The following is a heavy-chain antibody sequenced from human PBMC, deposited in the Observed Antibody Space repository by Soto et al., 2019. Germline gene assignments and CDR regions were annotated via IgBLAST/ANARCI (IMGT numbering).Heavy chain of an antibody. CDR3: ARGVAGSGFDL. CDR1: GDSVSSNTAA. V-gene: IGHV6-1*01. Sequence: QALSLPSAISGDSVSSNTAACNLIRSSPSRGLEWLGRTYYRSNWRHDYAVSVKSRTTVNPDTSKNHFSLQLNSVTPDDTAVYYCARGVAGSGFDLWGQGTLVTVSS. J-gene: IGHJ4*02. D-gene: IGHD6-19*01. CDR2: TYYRSNWRH.